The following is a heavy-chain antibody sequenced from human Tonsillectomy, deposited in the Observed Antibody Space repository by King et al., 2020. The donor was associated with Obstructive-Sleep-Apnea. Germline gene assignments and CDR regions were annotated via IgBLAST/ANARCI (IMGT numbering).Heavy chain of an antibody. Sequence: VQLVESGGGLVQPGGSLRLSCAASGFTFTTYAMSWVRQAPGKGLEGVSAISGSGGSTYFADSVKGRFTFSIDNSKNTLYLQMNSLRAEDTAVYYCAKEDYDTSGYYFRFVSSFDYWGQGTLVTVSS. D-gene: IGHD3-22*01. CDR2: ISGSGGST. J-gene: IGHJ4*02. CDR1: GFTFTTYA. CDR3: AKEDYDTSGYYFRFVSSFDY. V-gene: IGHV3-23*04.